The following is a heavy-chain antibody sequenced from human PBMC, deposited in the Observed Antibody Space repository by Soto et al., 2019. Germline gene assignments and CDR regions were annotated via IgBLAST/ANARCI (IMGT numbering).Heavy chain of an antibody. CDR2: ISAYNGNT. J-gene: IGHJ5*02. V-gene: IGHV1-18*01. Sequence: ASVKVSCKASGYTFTSYGISWMRQAPGQGLEWMGWISAYNGNTNYAQKLQGRVTMTTDTSTSTAYMGLRSLRSDDTAVYYCARMIDTAMVSGCWFDPWGQGTLVTVSS. D-gene: IGHD5-18*01. CDR3: ARMIDTAMVSGCWFDP. CDR1: GYTFTSYG.